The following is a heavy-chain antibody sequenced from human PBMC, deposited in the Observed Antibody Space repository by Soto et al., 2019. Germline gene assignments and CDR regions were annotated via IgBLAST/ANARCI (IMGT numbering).Heavy chain of an antibody. CDR3: AMPEPTGRAFDY. V-gene: IGHV1-3*01. Sequence: QVQLVQSGAEVKKPGASVKVSCKASGYTFTSYAMHWVRQAPGQRLEWMGWINAGNGNTKYSQKFQGRVTITRDTSASTAYMELSSLRSEDTAVYYCAMPEPTGRAFDYWGQGTLVTVSS. J-gene: IGHJ4*02. CDR1: GYTFTSYA. D-gene: IGHD1-1*01. CDR2: INAGNGNT.